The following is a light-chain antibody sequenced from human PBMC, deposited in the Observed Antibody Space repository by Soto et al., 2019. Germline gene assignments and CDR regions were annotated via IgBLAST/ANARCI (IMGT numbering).Light chain of an antibody. J-gene: IGLJ1*01. Sequence: QSALTQPASVSGSPGQSITISCTGTSSDVGGYNYVSWYQQHPGKAPKLMIYDVSNRPSGVSNRFSGSKSGNTASPTISGLQTEDESDYYCSSYTGSSTYVFGTGTKLTVL. CDR2: DVS. V-gene: IGLV2-14*03. CDR1: SSDVGGYNY. CDR3: SSYTGSSTYV.